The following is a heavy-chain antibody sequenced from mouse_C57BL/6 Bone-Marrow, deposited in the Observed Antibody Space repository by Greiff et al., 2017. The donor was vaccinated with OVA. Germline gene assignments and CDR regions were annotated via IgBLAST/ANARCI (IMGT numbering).Heavy chain of an antibody. CDR1: GFTFSDFY. CDR2: SRNKANDYTT. Sequence: EVKLVDSGGGLVQSGRSLRLSCAPSGFTFSDFYMEWVRQAPGKGLEWIAASRNKANDYTTEYSASVKGRFIVSRDTSQSILYLQMNALRAEDTAIYYCARDAPGGRFAYWGQGTLVTVSA. J-gene: IGHJ3*01. V-gene: IGHV7-1*01. CDR3: ARDAPGGRFAY.